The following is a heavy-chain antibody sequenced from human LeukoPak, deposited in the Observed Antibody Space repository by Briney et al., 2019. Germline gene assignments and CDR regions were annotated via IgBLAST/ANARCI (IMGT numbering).Heavy chain of an antibody. V-gene: IGHV3-48*04. J-gene: IGHJ3*02. CDR1: GFTFSSYS. CDR2: ISSSSSTI. CDR3: ASAGYSYGPDAFDI. Sequence: TGGSLRLSCAASGFTFSSYSMNWVRQAPGKGLEWVSYISSSSSTIYYADSVKGRFTISRDNAKNSLYLQMNSLRAEDTAVYYCASAGYSYGPDAFDIWGQGTMVTVSS. D-gene: IGHD5-18*01.